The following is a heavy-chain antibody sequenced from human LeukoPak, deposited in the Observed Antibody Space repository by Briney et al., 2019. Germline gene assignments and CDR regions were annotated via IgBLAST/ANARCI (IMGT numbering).Heavy chain of an antibody. CDR2: INTDGTST. J-gene: IGHJ4*02. V-gene: IGHV3-74*01. CDR3: TRDCGTSGCDY. Sequence: PGGSLRLSCAASGFTFSSYWMHWVRQAPGKGLVWVSRINTDGTSTTNAAPVKGRFTISRDNAKNTVYLQMNSLRVEDTAVYYCTRDCGTSGCDYWGQGTLVTVSS. CDR1: GFTFSSYW. D-gene: IGHD5-12*01.